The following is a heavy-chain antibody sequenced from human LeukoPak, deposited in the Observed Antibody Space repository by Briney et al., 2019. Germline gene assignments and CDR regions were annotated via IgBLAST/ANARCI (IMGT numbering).Heavy chain of an antibody. V-gene: IGHV3-30-3*01. CDR3: AREPSGNFGQLVSSAEYFQH. Sequence: GRSLRLSCATSGFTFSNYAIHWVRQAPGKGLEWVADISFDGDNEYYADSVRGRFMIARDNSKNTVYLQMNSLTIEDTGVYYCAREPSGNFGQLVSSAEYFQHWGQGTRVTVSS. D-gene: IGHD3-10*01. CDR2: ISFDGDNE. J-gene: IGHJ1*01. CDR1: GFTFSNYA.